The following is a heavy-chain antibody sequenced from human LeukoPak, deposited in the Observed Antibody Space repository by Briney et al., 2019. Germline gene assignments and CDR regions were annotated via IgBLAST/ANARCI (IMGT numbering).Heavy chain of an antibody. D-gene: IGHD1-26*01. V-gene: IGHV3-23*01. Sequence: GGSLRLSCAASGFTFSSYATSWVRPAPGKGLEWVSAISGSGGSTYYADSVKGRFTISRDNSKNTLYLQMNSLRAEDTAVYYCALPGGATLADYWGQGTLVTVSS. J-gene: IGHJ4*02. CDR1: GFTFSSYA. CDR3: ALPGGATLADY. CDR2: ISGSGGST.